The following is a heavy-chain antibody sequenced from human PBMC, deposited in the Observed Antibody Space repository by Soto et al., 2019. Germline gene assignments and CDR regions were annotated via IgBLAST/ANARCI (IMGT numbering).Heavy chain of an antibody. CDR3: AKFGLWKRFWSGYQVYFDY. V-gene: IGHV3-23*01. J-gene: IGHJ4*02. CDR2: ISGSGGST. CDR1: GFTFSSYA. Sequence: EVQLLESGGGLVQPGGSLRLSCAASGFTFSSYAMSWVRQAPGKGLEWVSAISGSGGSTYYADSVKGRFTISRDNSKNTLYLQMNSLRAEDTAVYYCAKFGLWKRFWSGYQVYFDYWGQGTLVTVSS. D-gene: IGHD3-3*01.